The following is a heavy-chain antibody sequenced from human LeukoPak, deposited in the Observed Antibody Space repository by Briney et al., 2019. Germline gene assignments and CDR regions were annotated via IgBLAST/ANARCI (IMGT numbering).Heavy chain of an antibody. D-gene: IGHD2-2*01. CDR1: GYTFTSYY. CDR2: INPSGGST. V-gene: IGHV1-46*01. J-gene: IGHJ5*02. CDR3: ARDRYCSSTSCGGEFDP. Sequence: ASVTVSCKASGYTFTSYYMHWVRQAPGQGLEWMGIINPSGGSTSYAQKFQGRVTMTRDTSTSTVYMELSSLRSEDTAVYYCARDRYCSSTSCGGEFDPWGQGTLVTVSS.